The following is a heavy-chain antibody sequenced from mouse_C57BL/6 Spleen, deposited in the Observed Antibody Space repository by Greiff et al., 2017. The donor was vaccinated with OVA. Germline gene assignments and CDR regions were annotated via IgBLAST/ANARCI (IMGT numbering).Heavy chain of an antibody. Sequence: QVTLKESGPELVKPGASVKISCKASGYAFSSSWMNWVKQRPGKGLEWIGRIYPGDGDTNYNGKFKGKATLTADKSYSTAYMQLSSLTSEDSAVYFCARDYDCKAWFAYWGQGTLVTVSA. D-gene: IGHD2-4*01. V-gene: IGHV1-82*01. CDR2: IYPGDGDT. J-gene: IGHJ3*01. CDR1: GYAFSSSW. CDR3: ARDYDCKAWFAY.